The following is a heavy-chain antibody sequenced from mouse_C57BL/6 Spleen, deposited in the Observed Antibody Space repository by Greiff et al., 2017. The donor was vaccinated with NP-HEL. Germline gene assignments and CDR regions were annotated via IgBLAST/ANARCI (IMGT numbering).Heavy chain of an antibody. Sequence: QVQLQQSGPELVKPGASVKISCKASGYAFSSSWMNWVKQRPGKGLEWIGRIYPGDGDTNYNGKFKGKATLTADKSSSTAYMQLSSLTSEDSAVYFCARSPNWDVDYWGQGTTLTVSS. D-gene: IGHD4-1*02. J-gene: IGHJ2*01. CDR1: GYAFSSSW. V-gene: IGHV1-82*01. CDR2: IYPGDGDT. CDR3: ARSPNWDVDY.